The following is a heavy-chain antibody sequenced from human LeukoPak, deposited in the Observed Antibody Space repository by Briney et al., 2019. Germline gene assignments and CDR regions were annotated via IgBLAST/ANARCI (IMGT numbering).Heavy chain of an antibody. Sequence: GRSLRLSCTVSGFTFDGYAMHWVRQAPGKGLEWVANIKQDGSEKYFVDSVKGRFTISRDNAKNSLYLQMNSLRAEDTAVYYCAREAGTGDYWGQGTLVTVSS. CDR1: GFTFDGYA. CDR2: IKQDGSEK. J-gene: IGHJ4*02. CDR3: AREAGTGDY. D-gene: IGHD6-13*01. V-gene: IGHV3-7*01.